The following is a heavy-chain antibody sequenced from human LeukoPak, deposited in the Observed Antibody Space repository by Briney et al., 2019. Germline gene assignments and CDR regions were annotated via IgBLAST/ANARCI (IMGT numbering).Heavy chain of an antibody. J-gene: IGHJ3*02. D-gene: IGHD3-22*01. CDR1: GYTFTSYY. Sequence: ASVKVSCKASGYTFTSYYMHWVRQAPGQGLEWMGIINPSGGSTSYAQKFQGRVTMTRDTSTSTAYMELRSLRSDDTAVYYCARDLGSYYYDSSGYYGAADAFDIWGQGTMVTVSS. CDR2: INPSGGST. CDR3: ARDLGSYYYDSSGYYGAADAFDI. V-gene: IGHV1-46*01.